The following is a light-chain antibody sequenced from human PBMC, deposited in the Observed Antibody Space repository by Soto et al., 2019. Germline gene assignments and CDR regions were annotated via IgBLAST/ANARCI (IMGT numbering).Light chain of an antibody. CDR2: DAS. CDR1: QNVDIY. Sequence: ETVLTQSPATLSLSPGERATLSCRASQNVDIYLAWYQQKPGLAPRLLIYDASNRATGVPPRFSGSGSGTDFTLTISSLEPEDFALYYCQQRRNWPPLTFGQGTRLEIK. CDR3: QQRRNWPPLT. J-gene: IGKJ5*01. V-gene: IGKV3-11*01.